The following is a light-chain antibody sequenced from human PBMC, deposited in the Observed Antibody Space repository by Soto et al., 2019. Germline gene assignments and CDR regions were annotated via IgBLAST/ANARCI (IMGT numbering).Light chain of an antibody. J-gene: IGKJ1*01. CDR1: QGIRYA. V-gene: IGKV1-17*01. CDR2: GAS. CDR3: LQYNSPPLT. Sequence: DIQMTQSPSSLSASVGDRVTITCRASQGIRYALGWYQQKPGTAPKRLIYGASILQNGVPSRFGGSGSGTEFTLTISRLQPEDFATYYCLQYNSPPLTFGQGTKVEI.